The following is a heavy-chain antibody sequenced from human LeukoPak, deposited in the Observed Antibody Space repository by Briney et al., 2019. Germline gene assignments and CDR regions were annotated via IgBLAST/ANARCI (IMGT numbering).Heavy chain of an antibody. D-gene: IGHD3-22*01. CDR1: GFTFSSYW. Sequence: GGSLRLSCAASGFTFSSYWMHWVRQAPGKGLVWVSRINTDGSSTSYADSVKGRFTISRDNAKNTLYLQMNSLRAEDTGVYYCARVRYYDSSGYCFDYWGQGTLVTVSS. CDR2: INTDGSST. CDR3: ARVRYYDSSGYCFDY. V-gene: IGHV3-74*01. J-gene: IGHJ4*02.